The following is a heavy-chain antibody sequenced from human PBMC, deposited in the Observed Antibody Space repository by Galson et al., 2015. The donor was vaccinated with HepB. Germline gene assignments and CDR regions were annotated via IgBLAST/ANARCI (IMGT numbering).Heavy chain of an antibody. CDR3: AKGLDYDFWNFDS. D-gene: IGHD3-3*01. J-gene: IGHJ4*02. CDR1: GFTFSNAV. Sequence: SLRLSCEAYGFTFSNAVMSCVGQAPGEGLVWVSAIGISGGNTYYADSEKGRFTISSDASKSTMYLQMNSLRGADTAVYYCAKGLDYDFWNFDSWGQGSQVAVSS. V-gene: IGHV3-23*01. CDR2: IGISGGNT.